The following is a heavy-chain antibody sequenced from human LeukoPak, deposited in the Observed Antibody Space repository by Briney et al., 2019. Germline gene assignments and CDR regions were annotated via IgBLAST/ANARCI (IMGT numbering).Heavy chain of an antibody. CDR1: GGTFSSYA. V-gene: IGHV1-69*01. J-gene: IGHJ6*02. CDR3: ARDRVPPYYYYYGMDV. D-gene: IGHD3-10*01. Sequence: GASVKVSCKASGGTFSSYAISWVRQAPGQGLEWMGGIIPIFGTANYAQKFQGRVTITADESTSTAYMELSSLRSEDTAVYYCARDRVPPYYYYYGMDVWGQGTTVTVSS. CDR2: IIPIFGTA.